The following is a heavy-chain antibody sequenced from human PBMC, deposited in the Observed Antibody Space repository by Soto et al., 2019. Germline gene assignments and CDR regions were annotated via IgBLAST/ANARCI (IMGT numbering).Heavy chain of an antibody. CDR1: GGTFSSYT. V-gene: IGHV1-69*08. Sequence: QVQLVQSGAEVKKPGSSVKVSCKASGGTFSSYTISWVRQAPGQGLEWMGRIIPILGIANYAQKFQGRVTITADKSTSTAYMELSSLRSEDTAVYYCAREWNNWNPFDYWGQGTLVTVSS. CDR2: IIPILGIA. J-gene: IGHJ4*02. D-gene: IGHD1-20*01. CDR3: AREWNNWNPFDY.